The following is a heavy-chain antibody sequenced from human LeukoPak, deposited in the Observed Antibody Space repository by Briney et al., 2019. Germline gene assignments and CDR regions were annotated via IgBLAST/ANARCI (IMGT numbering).Heavy chain of an antibody. V-gene: IGHV3-48*02. D-gene: IGHD3-9*01. Sequence: TGGSLRLSCEASGFRFSDYSMNWVRQTPGKGLQGISYISSSDSTTYYTDSVRGRFTISRDNAKSSLYLLTNSLRDEDTGIYYCARNTIFHPWGQGTLVTVSS. J-gene: IGHJ5*02. CDR2: ISSSDSTT. CDR3: ARNTIFHP. CDR1: GFRFSDYS.